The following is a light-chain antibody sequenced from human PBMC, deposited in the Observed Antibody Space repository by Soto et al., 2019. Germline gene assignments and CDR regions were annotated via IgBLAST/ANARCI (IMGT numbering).Light chain of an antibody. Sequence: QSALTQPRSVSGSPGQSVTISCTGSSSDVGGYNYVSWYQQQPGKAPKILIYDVTIRTSGVSARFSGSKSGNTASLTISGLQAEDDADYFCCSYEGTYTSFVFGTGTKVTVL. CDR3: CSYEGTYTSFV. J-gene: IGLJ1*01. V-gene: IGLV2-11*01. CDR1: SSDVGGYNY. CDR2: DVT.